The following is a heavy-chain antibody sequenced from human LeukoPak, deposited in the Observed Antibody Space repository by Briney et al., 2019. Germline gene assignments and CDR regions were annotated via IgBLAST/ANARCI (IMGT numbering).Heavy chain of an antibody. CDR2: IYHSGST. CDR3: ASLSSGWYSRCFDY. J-gene: IGHJ4*02. D-gene: IGHD6-19*01. CDR1: GGSISSGGYS. V-gene: IGHV4-30-2*01. Sequence: SETLSLTCAVSGGSISSGGYSWSWIRQPPGKGLEWIGYIYHSGSTYYNPSLKSRVTISVDTSKNQFSLKLSSVTAADTAVYYCASLSSGWYSRCFDYWGQGTLVTVSS.